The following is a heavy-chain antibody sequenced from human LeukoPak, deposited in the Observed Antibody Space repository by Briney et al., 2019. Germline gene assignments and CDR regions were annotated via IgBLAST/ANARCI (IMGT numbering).Heavy chain of an antibody. D-gene: IGHD6-19*01. CDR3: ARVAHSSGWYYFDY. CDR2: INTNTGNP. J-gene: IGHJ4*02. CDR1: GYTFTSYA. Sequence: ASVKVSCKASGYTFTSYAMNWVRQAPGQGLEWMGWINTNTGNPTYAQGFTGRFVFSLDTSVSTAYLQISSLKAEDTAVYYCARVAHSSGWYYFDYWGQGTLVTVSS. V-gene: IGHV7-4-1*02.